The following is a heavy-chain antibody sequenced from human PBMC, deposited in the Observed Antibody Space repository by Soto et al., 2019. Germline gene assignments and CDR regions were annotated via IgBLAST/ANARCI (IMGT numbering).Heavy chain of an antibody. CDR3: ARAPSSGYYYDY. V-gene: IGHV1-2*04. CDR2: INPNSGGT. J-gene: IGHJ4*02. D-gene: IGHD3-22*01. CDR1: GYTFTGYY. Sequence: ASVKVSCKASGYTFTGYYMHWVRQAPGQGLEWMGWINPNSGGTNYAQKFQGWVTMTRDTSISTAYMELSRLRSDDTAVYYCARAPSSGYYYDYWGQGTLVTVSS.